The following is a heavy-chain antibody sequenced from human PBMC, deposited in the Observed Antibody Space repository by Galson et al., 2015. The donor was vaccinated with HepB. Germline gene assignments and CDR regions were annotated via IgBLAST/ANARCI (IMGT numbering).Heavy chain of an antibody. CDR2: IIPIFGTA. V-gene: IGHV1-69*13. D-gene: IGHD3-3*01. CDR1: GGTFSSYA. J-gene: IGHJ6*03. Sequence: SVKVSCKASGGTFSSYAISWVRQAPGQGLEWMGGIIPIFGTANYAQKFQGRVTITADESTSTAYMELSSLRSEDTAVYYCAREGYDFWSGYYLYYYYYYMDVWGKGTTVTVSS. CDR3: AREGYDFWSGYYLYYYYYYMDV.